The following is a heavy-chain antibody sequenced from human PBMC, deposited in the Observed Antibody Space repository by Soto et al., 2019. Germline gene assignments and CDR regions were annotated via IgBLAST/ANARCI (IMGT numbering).Heavy chain of an antibody. CDR3: AGNYYYNMDV. J-gene: IGHJ6*02. CDR1: GYNFTSYS. Sequence: APVKVSRKASGYNFTSYSLQLVRQAPGQRLEWMGWINAGNGNTRYSEKLEGRVTITRDISANTAYMELSSLRSEDTAVYYCAGNYYYNMDVWGQGTTVTVSS. V-gene: IGHV1-3*01. CDR2: INAGNGNT.